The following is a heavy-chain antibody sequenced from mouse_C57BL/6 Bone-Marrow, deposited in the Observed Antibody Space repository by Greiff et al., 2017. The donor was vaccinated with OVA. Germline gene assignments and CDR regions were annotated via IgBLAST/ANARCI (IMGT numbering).Heavy chain of an antibody. D-gene: IGHD1-1*01. J-gene: IGHJ2*01. CDR3: ARALYGRCCYYFDY. CDR1: GYAFSSYW. CDR2: IYTGDGDT. V-gene: IGHV1-80*01. Sequence: QVQLKQSGAELVKPGASVKISCKASGYAFSSYWMNWVKQRPGKGLAWIEQIYTGDGDTYSNGKLQGKATLTADNSSSSAYMQLRRLASEDSAVYFCARALYGRCCYYFDYWGQGTTLTVSS.